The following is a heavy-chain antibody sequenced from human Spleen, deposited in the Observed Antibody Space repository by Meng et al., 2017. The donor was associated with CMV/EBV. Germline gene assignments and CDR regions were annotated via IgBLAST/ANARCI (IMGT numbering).Heavy chain of an antibody. CDR2: ISSSSSYI. V-gene: IGHV3-21*01. J-gene: IGHJ5*02. Sequence: GESLKISCAASGFTFSSYWMNWVRQAPGKGLEWVSSISSSSSYIYYADSVKGRFTISRDNAKNSLYLQMNSLRAEDTAVYYCAREGVYCSSTSCYPWFDPWGQGTLVTVSS. D-gene: IGHD2-2*01. CDR3: AREGVYCSSTSCYPWFDP. CDR1: GFTFSSYW.